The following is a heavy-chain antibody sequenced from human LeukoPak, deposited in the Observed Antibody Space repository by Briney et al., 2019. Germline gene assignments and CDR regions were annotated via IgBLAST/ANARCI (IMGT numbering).Heavy chain of an antibody. D-gene: IGHD6-25*01. CDR2: ISGDSKTI. Sequence: PGGSLRLSCAASEFTFSIYSMSWIRQAPGKGLQWVSYISGDSKTIYHADSVKGRFTISRDNAKNSLYLQMNSLRDDDTAVYYCARDSGFDHWGPGTLVTVSS. CDR3: ARDSGFDH. CDR1: EFTFSIYS. J-gene: IGHJ4*02. V-gene: IGHV3-48*02.